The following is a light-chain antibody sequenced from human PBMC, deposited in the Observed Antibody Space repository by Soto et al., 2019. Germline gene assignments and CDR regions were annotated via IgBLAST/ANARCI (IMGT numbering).Light chain of an antibody. J-gene: IGLJ2*01. Sequence: QPVLTQSPSASGTPGQTVTISCSGSSSNIGSSFVNWYQHVPGTAPKLLIYRDNERLSGFPDRFSASKSVTSASLVISGLQSEDEADYYCSSWDVSLNGVVFGGGTKLTVL. CDR3: SSWDVSLNGVV. V-gene: IGLV1-44*01. CDR2: RDN. CDR1: SSNIGSSF.